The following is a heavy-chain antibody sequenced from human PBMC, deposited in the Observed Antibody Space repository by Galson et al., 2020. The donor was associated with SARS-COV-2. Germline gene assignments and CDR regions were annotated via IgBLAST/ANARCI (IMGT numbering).Heavy chain of an antibody. J-gene: IGHJ5*02. CDR3: APYLGGNSGFFDH. CDR2: IYYSGST. D-gene: IGHD2-21*02. Sequence: SETLSLTCSVSGGSISRNNYYWSWIRQPPGKGLEWIGYIYYSGSTYYNPSLKSRVTMSIDTSENQFSLKLRSMTAADTAVYYCAPYLGGNSGFFDHWGQGTLVTVSS. V-gene: IGHV4-30-4*01. CDR1: GGSISRNNYY.